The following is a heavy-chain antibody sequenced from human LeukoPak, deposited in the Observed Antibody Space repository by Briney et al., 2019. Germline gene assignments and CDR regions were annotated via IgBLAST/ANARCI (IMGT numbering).Heavy chain of an antibody. Sequence: GGSLRLSCAASGFTFSSYAMSWLRQAPGKGLEWVSAISGSGGSTYYADSVKGRFTISRDNSKNTLYLQMNSLRAEDTAVYYCAKDFRGWYFRSHYFDYWGQGTLVTVSS. D-gene: IGHD6-19*01. J-gene: IGHJ4*02. CDR1: GFTFSSYA. CDR2: ISGSGGST. CDR3: AKDFRGWYFRSHYFDY. V-gene: IGHV3-23*01.